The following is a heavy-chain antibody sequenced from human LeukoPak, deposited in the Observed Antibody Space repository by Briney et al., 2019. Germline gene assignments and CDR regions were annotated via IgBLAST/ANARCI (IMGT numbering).Heavy chain of an antibody. Sequence: PGGSLRLSCASSRFTVSGNYMTWVRQAPGKGLEWVSVIYSDGGTYYADSVKGRFTISRDNSKNTLYLQMNSLRAEDTAVYYCARVGGYRLWGQGTLVTVSS. J-gene: IGHJ4*02. CDR2: IYSDGGT. CDR3: ARVGGYRL. V-gene: IGHV3-66*01. D-gene: IGHD5-12*01. CDR1: RFTVSGNY.